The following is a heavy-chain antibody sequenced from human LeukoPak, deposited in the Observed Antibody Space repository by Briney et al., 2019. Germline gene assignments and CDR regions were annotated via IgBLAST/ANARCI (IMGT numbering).Heavy chain of an antibody. CDR3: ARDKGAATEERSDY. CDR1: GFTFSSSW. CDR2: ISSDGSDI. Sequence: GGSLRLSCVVSGFTFSSSWMHWVRQAPGRGLVYVSRISSDGSDIFYADSVKGRFTISRDNSKNMLYPQMNSLRAEDTAVYYCARDKGAATEERSDYWGQGTLVTVSP. D-gene: IGHD1-26*01. J-gene: IGHJ4*02. V-gene: IGHV3-74*01.